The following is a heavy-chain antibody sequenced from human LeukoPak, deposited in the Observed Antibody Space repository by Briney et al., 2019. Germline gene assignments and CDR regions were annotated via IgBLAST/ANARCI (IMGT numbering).Heavy chain of an antibody. Sequence: IASIYHSGSTFYNPSRKRGVALSEDTTKKKFYLTLMSVTAADTAVYYCARPNTWITEGFDFWGQGILVTVSS. J-gene: IGHJ5*01. CDR2: IYHSGST. V-gene: IGHV4-38-2*01. D-gene: IGHD3-16*01. CDR3: ARPNTWITEGFDF.